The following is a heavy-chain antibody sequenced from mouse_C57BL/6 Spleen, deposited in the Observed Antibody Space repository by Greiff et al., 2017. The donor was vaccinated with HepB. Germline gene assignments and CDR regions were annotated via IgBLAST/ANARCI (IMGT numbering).Heavy chain of an antibody. CDR3: ARGNYYYGSSPAWFAY. Sequence: QVQLQHSGAELARPGASVKLSCKASGYTFTSYGISWVKQRTGQGLEWIGEIYPRSGNTYYNEKFKGKATLTADKSSSTAYMELRSLTSEDSAVYFCARGNYYYGSSPAWFAYWGQGTLVTVSA. V-gene: IGHV1-81*01. CDR1: GYTFTSYG. CDR2: IYPRSGNT. J-gene: IGHJ3*01. D-gene: IGHD1-1*01.